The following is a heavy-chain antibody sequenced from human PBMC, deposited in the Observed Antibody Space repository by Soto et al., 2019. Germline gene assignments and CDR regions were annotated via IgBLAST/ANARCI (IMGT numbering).Heavy chain of an antibody. CDR3: AKDRSGIGKYDWFDP. CDR2: ISGSGGST. Sequence: EVQLLESGGGLVQPGGSLRLSCAASGFTFSSYAMSWVRQAPGKGLEWVSAISGSGGSTYYADSVKGRFTISRDNSKNTLYLQMSGLRAEDWAVYYCAKDRSGIGKYDWFDPWGQGTLVTVSS. D-gene: IGHD1-1*01. V-gene: IGHV3-23*01. J-gene: IGHJ5*02. CDR1: GFTFSSYA.